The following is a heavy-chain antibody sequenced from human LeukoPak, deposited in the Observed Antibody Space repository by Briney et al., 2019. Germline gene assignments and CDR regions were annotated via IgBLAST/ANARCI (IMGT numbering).Heavy chain of an antibody. Sequence: QTGGSLRLSCAASGFSIRGYWMHWVRQAPGKGLMWVSRIKSDGGWTNYADSVRGRFTISRDNAKNTLFLQMVGLRAEDTAIYYCVRDGDAYDFDLWGQGILSPSPQ. CDR3: VRDGDAYDFDL. CDR1: GFSIRGYW. D-gene: IGHD5-12*01. J-gene: IGHJ4*02. V-gene: IGHV3-74*01. CDR2: IKSDGGWT.